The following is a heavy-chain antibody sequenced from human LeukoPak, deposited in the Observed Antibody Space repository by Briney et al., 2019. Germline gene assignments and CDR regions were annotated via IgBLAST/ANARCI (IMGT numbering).Heavy chain of an antibody. D-gene: IGHD2-2*01. V-gene: IGHV4-59*08. Sequence: KTSETLSLTCTVSGGSTSSYYWSWIRQPPGKGLEWIGYIYYSGSTNYNPSLKSRVTISVDTSKNQFSLKLSSVTAADTAVYYCARHVTTSQLLFIGVFDIWGQGTMVTVSS. CDR1: GGSTSSYY. CDR2: IYYSGST. J-gene: IGHJ3*02. CDR3: ARHVTTSQLLFIGVFDI.